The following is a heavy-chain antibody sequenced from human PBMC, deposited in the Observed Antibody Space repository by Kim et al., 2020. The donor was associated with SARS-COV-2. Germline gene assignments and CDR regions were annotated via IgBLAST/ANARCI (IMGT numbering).Heavy chain of an antibody. CDR3: ARGDHVSWLYYYYYGMDV. Sequence: ASVKVSCKASGYTFTSYDINWVRQATGQGLEWMGWMNPNSCNTGYAQKFQGRVTMTRNTSISTAYMELSSLRSEDTAVYYCARGDHVSWLYYYYYGMDVWGQGTTVTVSS. D-gene: IGHD5-12*01. V-gene: IGHV1-8*01. CDR1: GYTFTSYD. J-gene: IGHJ6*02. CDR2: MNPNSCNT.